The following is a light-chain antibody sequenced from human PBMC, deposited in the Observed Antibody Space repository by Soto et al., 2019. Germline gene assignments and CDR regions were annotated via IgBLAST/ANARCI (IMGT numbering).Light chain of an antibody. J-gene: IGKJ3*01. Sequence: DNQMTQSPSSLSVSVGDRVTITCRASQSISSYLNWYQQKPGKAPKLLIYAASSLQSGVPSRFSGSGSGTDFTLTISSLQPEDFATYYCQQSFTTPFTFGPGTKVDIK. CDR2: AAS. CDR3: QQSFTTPFT. CDR1: QSISSY. V-gene: IGKV1-39*01.